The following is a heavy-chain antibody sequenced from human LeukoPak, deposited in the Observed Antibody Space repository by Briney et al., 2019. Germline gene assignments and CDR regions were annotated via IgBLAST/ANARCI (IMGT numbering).Heavy chain of an antibody. J-gene: IGHJ4*02. Sequence: PGGSLRLSCAASGFTLSDHAMHWVRQATGKGLEWVSAVGIAADTFYPGSVKGRFTISRENAKNSLYLQMNSLRVEDTAVYYCVRQKKSHGNFDYWGQGTLVTVSS. D-gene: IGHD1-26*01. CDR3: VRQKKSHGNFDY. V-gene: IGHV3-13*01. CDR1: GFTLSDHA. CDR2: VGIAADT.